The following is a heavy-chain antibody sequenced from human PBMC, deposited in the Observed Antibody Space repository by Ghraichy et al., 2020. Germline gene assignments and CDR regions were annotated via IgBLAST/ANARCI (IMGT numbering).Heavy chain of an antibody. J-gene: IGHJ5*02. Sequence: GGSLRLSCAASGFIFRSYAMHWVRQAPGKGLEWVSSISGSGDSPYYADSVKGRFTISRDNSKSTLYLQMNSLGADDTAIYSCAKDGWSSGPGGNWFDPWGQGTLVTVSS. CDR3: AKDGWSSGPGGNWFDP. V-gene: IGHV3-23*01. CDR1: GFIFRSYA. D-gene: IGHD6-19*01. CDR2: ISGSGDSP.